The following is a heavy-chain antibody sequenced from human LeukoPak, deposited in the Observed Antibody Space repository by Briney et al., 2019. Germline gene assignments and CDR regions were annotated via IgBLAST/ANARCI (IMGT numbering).Heavy chain of an antibody. J-gene: IGHJ4*02. V-gene: IGHV1-69*13. CDR3: ARGDFWSGNYPPFDY. CDR2: IIPIFGTA. Sequence: SVKVSCKASGGTFSSYAISWVRQAPGQGLEWMGGIIPIFGTANYAQKFQGRVTITADESTSTAYMELSSLSSEDTAVYYCARGDFWSGNYPPFDYWGQGTLVTVSS. CDR1: GGTFSSYA. D-gene: IGHD3-3*01.